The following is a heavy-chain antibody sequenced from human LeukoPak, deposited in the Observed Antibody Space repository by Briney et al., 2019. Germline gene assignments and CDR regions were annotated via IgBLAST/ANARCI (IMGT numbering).Heavy chain of an antibody. CDR3: AREEIAAAALDY. V-gene: IGHV3-21*01. D-gene: IGHD6-13*01. CDR2: ISSSSSYI. J-gene: IGHJ4*02. Sequence: GGSLRLSCAASGFTFSSYSMNWVRQAPGKGLEWVSSISSSSSYIYYADSVKGRFTISRDNAKNSLYLQMNSLRAEDTAVYYCAREEIAAAALDYWGQGTLVTVSS. CDR1: GFTFSSYS.